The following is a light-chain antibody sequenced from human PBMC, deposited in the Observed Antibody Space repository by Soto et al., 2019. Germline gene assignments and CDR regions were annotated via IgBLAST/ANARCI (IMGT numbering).Light chain of an antibody. CDR2: NVN. V-gene: IGLV2-14*03. CDR3: LSHTTRRIYV. Sequence: QSALTQPASVSGSPGQSVTISCSGTNSDIGAYDYVSWYQQHPGKPPKLIIYNVNHRPSGVSFRFSGSKSANTASLTISGLQTEDEADYFCLSHTTRRIYVFGPGTKVTVL. CDR1: NSDIGAYDY. J-gene: IGLJ1*01.